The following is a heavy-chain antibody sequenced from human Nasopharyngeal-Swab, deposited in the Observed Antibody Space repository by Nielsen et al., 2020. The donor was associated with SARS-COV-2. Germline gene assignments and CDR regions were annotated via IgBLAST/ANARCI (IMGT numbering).Heavy chain of an antibody. J-gene: IGHJ4*02. CDR1: GYTFTGNF. CDR3: ARDSPASRGDY. V-gene: IGHV1-2*06. CDR2: INPNSGGT. D-gene: IGHD5-24*01. Sequence: ASVKVSCKASGYTFTGNFMHWVRQAPGQGLEWMGRINPNSGGTKFAQKFQGRVTVTRDTSVATAYMELSDLRSDDTAVYYCARDSPASRGDYWGQGTLVTVSS.